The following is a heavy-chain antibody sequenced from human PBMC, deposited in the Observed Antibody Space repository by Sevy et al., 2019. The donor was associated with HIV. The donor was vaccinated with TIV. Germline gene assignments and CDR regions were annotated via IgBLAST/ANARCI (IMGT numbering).Heavy chain of an antibody. Sequence: GGSLRLSCAASGFTFSSYSMNWVRQAPGKGLEWVSSISSSSNYIYYADSVKGRFTISRDKAKNSLYLQMNSLRAEDTAVYYCARDQREGDCSGGSCYSDAFDIGGQGTMVTVSS. CDR3: ARDQREGDCSGGSCYSDAFDI. D-gene: IGHD2-15*01. CDR1: GFTFSSYS. CDR2: ISSSSNYI. V-gene: IGHV3-21*01. J-gene: IGHJ3*02.